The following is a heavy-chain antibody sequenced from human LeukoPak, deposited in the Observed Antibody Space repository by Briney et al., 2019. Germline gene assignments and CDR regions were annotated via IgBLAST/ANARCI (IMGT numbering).Heavy chain of an antibody. J-gene: IGHJ5*02. CDR3: ATSPGYSYGNWFDP. CDR1: GGSISSYY. D-gene: IGHD5-18*01. V-gene: IGHV4-59*01. Sequence: SETLPLTCTVSGGSISSYYWSWIRQPPGKGLEWIGYIYYSGSTNYNPSLKSRVTISVDTSKNQFSLKLSSVPVADTAVYYCATSPGYSYGNWFDPWGQGTLVPVSS. CDR2: IYYSGST.